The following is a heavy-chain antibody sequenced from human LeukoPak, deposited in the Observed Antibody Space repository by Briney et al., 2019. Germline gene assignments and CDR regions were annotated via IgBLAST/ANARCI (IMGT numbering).Heavy chain of an antibody. CDR3: ARGGRDPVAATVTFDY. Sequence: GGSLRLSCAASGFTFSSYSMNWVRQAPGKGLEWVSYISSSSSTIYYADSVKGRFTISRDNAKNSLYLQMNSLRAEDTAVYYCARGGRDPVAATVTFDYWGQGTLVTVSS. J-gene: IGHJ4*02. V-gene: IGHV3-48*01. CDR1: GFTFSSYS. CDR2: ISSSSSTI. D-gene: IGHD2-15*01.